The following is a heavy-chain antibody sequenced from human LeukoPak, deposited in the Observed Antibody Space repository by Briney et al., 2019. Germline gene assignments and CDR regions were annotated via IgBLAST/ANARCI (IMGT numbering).Heavy chain of an antibody. CDR3: TRDMDPDSTLNWVGAFDI. D-gene: IGHD2-2*01. CDR1: GFTFSSYA. Sequence: GGSLRLSCAASGFTFSSYAMPWVRQAPGKGLEYVSAISSNGGSTYYANSVKGRFTISRDNSKNTLYLQMGSLRAEDMAVYYCTRDMDPDSTLNWVGAFDIWGQGTMVTVSS. CDR2: ISSNGGST. V-gene: IGHV3-64*01. J-gene: IGHJ3*02.